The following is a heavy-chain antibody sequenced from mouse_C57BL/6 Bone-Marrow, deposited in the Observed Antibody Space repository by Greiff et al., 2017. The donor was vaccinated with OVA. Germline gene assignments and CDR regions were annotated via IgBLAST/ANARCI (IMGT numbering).Heavy chain of an antibody. Sequence: QVQLQQSGAELVRPGASVTLSCKASGYTFTVYEMHWVKQTPVHGLEWIGAIDPETGGTAYNQKFKGKAILTADKYSSTDYMRLRSQTSEGSASYYCTRSYSNCGDFDYWSQGTTLTVSS. D-gene: IGHD2-5*01. J-gene: IGHJ2*01. CDR2: IDPETGGT. V-gene: IGHV1-15*01. CDR1: GYTFTVYE. CDR3: TRSYSNCGDFDY.